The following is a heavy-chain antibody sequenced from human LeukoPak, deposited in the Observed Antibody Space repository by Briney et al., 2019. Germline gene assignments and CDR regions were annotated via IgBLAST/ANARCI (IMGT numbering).Heavy chain of an antibody. CDR1: GYTFTVYY. D-gene: IGHD3-10*01. Sequence: ASVKVSFKASGYTFTVYYMHWVRQAPGQGREWMGWINPNSGGTSYAQKFQGRVTMTRDTSISTAYMELSRLRSDDTAVYYCAREVVRGVIQWFDPWGQGTLVTVSS. V-gene: IGHV1-2*02. CDR2: INPNSGGT. CDR3: AREVVRGVIQWFDP. J-gene: IGHJ5*02.